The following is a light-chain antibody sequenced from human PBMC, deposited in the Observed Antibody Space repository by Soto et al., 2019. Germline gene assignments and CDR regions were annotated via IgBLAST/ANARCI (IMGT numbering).Light chain of an antibody. Sequence: QSVLTQPPSVSGAPGQRVTISCTGSSSNIGAGYDVHWYQQLPGTAPKVLIYGNTNRPSGIPVRFSGSQSGTSASLAITGLQAEDEADYYCQSYDSSLSGSVFRTGTKVTVL. J-gene: IGLJ1*01. V-gene: IGLV1-40*01. CDR1: SSNIGAGYD. CDR3: QSYDSSLSGSV. CDR2: GNT.